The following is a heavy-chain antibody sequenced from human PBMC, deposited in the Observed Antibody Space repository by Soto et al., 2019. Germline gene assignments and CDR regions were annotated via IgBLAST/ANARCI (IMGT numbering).Heavy chain of an antibody. V-gene: IGHV1-46*03. J-gene: IGHJ4*02. Sequence: ASVKVSCKASGYTFTCYYMHWARQAPGQGLEWMGIINPSGGSTSYAQKFQGRVTMTRDTSTSTVYMELSSLRSEDTAVYYCARALYDFWSGYYSSGYFDYWGQGTLVTVSS. CDR3: ARALYDFWSGYYSSGYFDY. D-gene: IGHD3-3*01. CDR2: INPSGGST. CDR1: GYTFTCYY.